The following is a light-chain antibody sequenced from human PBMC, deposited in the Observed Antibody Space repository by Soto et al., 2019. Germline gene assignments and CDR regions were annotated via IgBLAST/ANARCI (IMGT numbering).Light chain of an antibody. CDR2: GAS. V-gene: IGKV3-15*01. J-gene: IGKJ4*01. CDR3: QQYNNWPPLI. Sequence: EIVMTQSPATLSVSPGERATLACRASQSVSSNLAWYQQKPGQAPRLLIYGASTRATGIPARFSGSGSGTEFTLTISSLQYEDFAVYYCQQYNNWPPLIFGGGTKVEIK. CDR1: QSVSSN.